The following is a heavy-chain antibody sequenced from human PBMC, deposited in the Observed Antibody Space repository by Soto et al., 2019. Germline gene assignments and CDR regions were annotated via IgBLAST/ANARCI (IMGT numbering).Heavy chain of an antibody. CDR3: ARGKGYCSSTSCPLSRYYYYYYMDV. Sequence: SETLSLTCAVYGGSFSGYYWSWIRQPPGKGLEWIGEINHSGSTNYNPSLKSRVTISVDTSKNQFFLKLSSVTAADTAVYYCARGKGYCSSTSCPLSRYYYYYYMDVWGKGTTVTVSS. CDR1: GGSFSGYY. V-gene: IGHV4-34*01. J-gene: IGHJ6*03. CDR2: INHSGST. D-gene: IGHD2-2*01.